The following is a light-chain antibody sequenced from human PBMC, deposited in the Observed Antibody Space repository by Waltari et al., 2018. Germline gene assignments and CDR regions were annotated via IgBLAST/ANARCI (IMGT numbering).Light chain of an antibody. J-gene: IGKJ5*01. V-gene: IGKV3D-15*01. CDR3: QQYYDWRRVT. Sequence: RASPSVSGNLAWYQQKPGQAPRLLIYGASTRATGIPARFSGSASGTEFTLTISSLQSEDSAVYYCQQYYDWRRVTFGQGTRLEIK. CDR1: PSVSGN. CDR2: GAS.